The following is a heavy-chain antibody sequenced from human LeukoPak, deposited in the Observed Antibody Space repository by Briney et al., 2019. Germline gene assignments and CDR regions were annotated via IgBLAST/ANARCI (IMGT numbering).Heavy chain of an antibody. Sequence: GGSLRLSCAASGLTVSRNYMSWVRQAPGKGLESVSVIYSGGGTYYADSVKGRFTVSRDNSKNTLFLQMNSLRVEDTAVYYCAKEPNHSSGYWDYWGQGTLVTVSS. V-gene: IGHV3-53*01. CDR1: GLTVSRNY. J-gene: IGHJ4*02. CDR3: AKEPNHSSGYWDY. CDR2: IYSGGGT. D-gene: IGHD3-22*01.